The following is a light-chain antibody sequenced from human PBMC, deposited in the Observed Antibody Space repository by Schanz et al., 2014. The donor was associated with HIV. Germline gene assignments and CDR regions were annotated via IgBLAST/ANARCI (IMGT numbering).Light chain of an antibody. CDR2: GAS. V-gene: IGKV3-20*01. J-gene: IGKJ4*01. Sequence: EIVLTQFPGSLSLSPGGRATLSCWASQRLGGSQLAWYQHKPGQAPRLLIYGASNRATGIPDRFSGGGSGTDFTLTISRLEPEDFAVYYCQQSGDSGGTFGGGTKVDMK. CDR1: QRLGGSQ. CDR3: QQSGDSGGT.